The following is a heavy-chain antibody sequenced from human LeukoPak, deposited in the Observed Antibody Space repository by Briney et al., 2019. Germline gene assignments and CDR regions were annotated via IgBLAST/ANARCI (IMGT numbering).Heavy chain of an antibody. J-gene: IGHJ4*02. D-gene: IGHD2-15*01. CDR1: GFTFSNYA. CDR3: AKDYCSDGSCYSGAFDY. CDR2: ISGIT. Sequence: SGGSLSLSCAASGFTFSNYAMSWVRQAPGKGLEWVSAISGITYYADSVKGRFTISRDNSKNTLYLQMNSLRAEDTAVYYCAKDYCSDGSCYSGAFDYWGQGALVTVSS. V-gene: IGHV3-23*01.